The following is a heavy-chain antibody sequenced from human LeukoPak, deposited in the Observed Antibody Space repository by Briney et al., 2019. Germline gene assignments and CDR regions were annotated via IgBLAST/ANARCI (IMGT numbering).Heavy chain of an antibody. V-gene: IGHV1-69*13. J-gene: IGHJ4*02. D-gene: IGHD3-22*01. CDR3: ARARDYYYDSSGYYPY. CDR2: IIPIFGTA. Sequence: SVKVSCKASGGTFSSYAISWVRQAPGQGLEWMGGIIPIFGTANYAQKFQGRVTITADESTSTAYMEPSSLRSEDTAVYYCARARDYYYDSSGYYPYWGQGTLVTVSS. CDR1: GGTFSSYA.